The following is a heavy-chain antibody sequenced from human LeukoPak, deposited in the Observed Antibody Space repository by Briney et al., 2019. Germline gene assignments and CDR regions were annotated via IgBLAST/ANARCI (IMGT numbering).Heavy chain of an antibody. CDR2: ISGSGGST. J-gene: IGHJ4*02. CDR1: GFTFSNYA. D-gene: IGHD6-19*01. CDR3: AKSLAVAGEPYFDY. V-gene: IGHV3-23*01. Sequence: GGSLRLSCEASGFTFSNYAMNWVRQAPGKGLEWVSAISGSGGSTYYADSVKGRFTISRDNSKNTLFLQMNSLRAEDTAVYYCAKSLAVAGEPYFDYWGQGTLVTVSS.